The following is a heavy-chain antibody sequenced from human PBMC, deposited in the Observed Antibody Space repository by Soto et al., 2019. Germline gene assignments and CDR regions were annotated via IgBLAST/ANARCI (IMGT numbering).Heavy chain of an antibody. J-gene: IGHJ6*02. D-gene: IGHD5-12*01. CDR2: ISAYNGNT. Sequence: GASVKVSCKASGYTFTSYGISWVRQAPGQGLEWMGWISAYNGNTNYAQKLQGRVTMTPDTSTSAAYMELRSLRSDDTAVYYCARVGGDGYNWDYYYGMDVWGQGTTVTVSS. V-gene: IGHV1-18*04. CDR1: GYTFTSYG. CDR3: ARVGGDGYNWDYYYGMDV.